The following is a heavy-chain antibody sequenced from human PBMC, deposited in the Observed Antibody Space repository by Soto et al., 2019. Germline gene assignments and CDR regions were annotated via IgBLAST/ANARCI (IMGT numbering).Heavy chain of an antibody. D-gene: IGHD2-15*01. Sequence: XETLALACTVSGGSISSYYRSWIRQPPGKGLDWIGYIYYSGSTNYNPSLKSRVTISVDTSKNQFSLKLSSVTAADPAVYYCARDGLGYCSGGSCYREADYYYGMDAWGQGTTVTVSS. CDR1: GGSISSYY. J-gene: IGHJ6*02. CDR2: IYYSGST. CDR3: ARDGLGYCSGGSCYREADYYYGMDA. V-gene: IGHV4-59*01.